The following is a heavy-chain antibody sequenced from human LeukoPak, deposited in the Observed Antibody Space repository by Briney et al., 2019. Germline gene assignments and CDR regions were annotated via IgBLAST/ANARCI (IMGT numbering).Heavy chain of an antibody. Sequence: SETLSLTCTVSGGSVSSSSYYWGWIRQPPGKGLEWIGSIYYSGSTYYNPSLKSRVTISVDTSKNQFSLKLSSVTAADTAVYYCASSGYLPQTFDYWGQGALVTVSS. J-gene: IGHJ4*02. CDR1: GGSVSSSSYY. CDR3: ASSGYLPQTFDY. V-gene: IGHV4-39*01. D-gene: IGHD3-22*01. CDR2: IYYSGST.